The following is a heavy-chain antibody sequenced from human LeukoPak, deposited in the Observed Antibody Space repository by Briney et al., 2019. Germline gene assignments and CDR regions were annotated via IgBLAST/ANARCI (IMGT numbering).Heavy chain of an antibody. Sequence: SETLSLTCTVSGGSISSYYWSWIRQPPGKGLEWIGYIYYSGSTNYNPSLKSRVTISVDTSKNQFSLKLSSVTAADTAVYYCARTTAYYYYMDVWGKGTTVTVSS. J-gene: IGHJ6*03. D-gene: IGHD4-11*01. CDR1: GGSISSYY. CDR2: IYYSGST. V-gene: IGHV4-59*01. CDR3: ARTTAYYYYMDV.